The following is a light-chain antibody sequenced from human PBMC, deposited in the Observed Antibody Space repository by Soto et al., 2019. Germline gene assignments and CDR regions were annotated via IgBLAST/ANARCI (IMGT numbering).Light chain of an antibody. CDR1: QTISVS. J-gene: IGKJ1*01. Sequence: DIQMTQSPSTLSASVGDRVTITCRASQTISVSLAWYQQKPGKAPNLLIYDASTLQGGVPSRFSGSGSGTEFTLTISSLQPDDFATYYCQQYGSYPETFGQGTKVDIK. V-gene: IGKV1-5*01. CDR2: DAS. CDR3: QQYGSYPET.